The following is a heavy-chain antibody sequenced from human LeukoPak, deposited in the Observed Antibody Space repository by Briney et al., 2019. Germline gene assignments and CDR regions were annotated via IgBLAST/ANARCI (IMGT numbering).Heavy chain of an antibody. V-gene: IGHV4-59*01. CDR2: IYYSGST. CDR1: GGSISSYY. Sequence: SETLSLTCTVSGGSISSYYWSWIRQPPGKGLEWIGYIYYSGSTNYNPSLKSRVTISVDTSKNQFSLKLSFVTAADTAVYYCARDSSSWPTKDYYYYGMDVWGQGTTVTVSS. J-gene: IGHJ6*02. D-gene: IGHD6-13*01. CDR3: ARDSSSWPTKDYYYYGMDV.